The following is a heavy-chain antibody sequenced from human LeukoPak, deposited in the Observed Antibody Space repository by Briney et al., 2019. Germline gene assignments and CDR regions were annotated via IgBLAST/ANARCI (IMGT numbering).Heavy chain of an antibody. CDR1: GFTFSSYA. V-gene: IGHV3-23*01. D-gene: IGHD3-9*01. CDR3: AKLGDYDILTGYSEFDY. J-gene: IGHJ4*02. CDR2: ISGSGGST. Sequence: GGSLRLSCAASGFTFSSYAMSWVRQAPGKGLEWVSAISGSGGSTYYADSVKDRFTISRDNSKNTLYLQMNSLRAEDTAVYYCAKLGDYDILTGYSEFDYWGQGTLVTVPS.